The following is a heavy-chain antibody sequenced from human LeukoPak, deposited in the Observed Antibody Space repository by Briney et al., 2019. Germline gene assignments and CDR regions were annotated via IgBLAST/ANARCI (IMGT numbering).Heavy chain of an antibody. CDR3: ARAWPKTYDFWSGYSGYGMDV. CDR1: GFTFSSYW. D-gene: IGHD3-3*01. J-gene: IGHJ6*02. CDR2: IASDGSST. V-gene: IGHV3-74*01. Sequence: PGGSLRLSCAASGFTFSSYWMNWVRQAPGKGLVWVSRIASDGSSTTYADSVKGRFSISRDNAKNTLYLQMNSLRVEDTAVYYCARAWPKTYDFWSGYSGYGMDVWGQGTTVTVSS.